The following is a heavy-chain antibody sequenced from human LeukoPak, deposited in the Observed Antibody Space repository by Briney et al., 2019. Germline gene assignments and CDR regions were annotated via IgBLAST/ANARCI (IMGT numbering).Heavy chain of an antibody. V-gene: IGHV3-30*03. Sequence: GSLRLSCAASGVTFSSYGMHWVRQAPGKGLEWVALISSDGNSKVYGGSVKGRFTISRDDSKSTLYLQMDSLRPEDTAVYYCTTKVIRGNSGDDYDDWGQGTLVTVSS. D-gene: IGHD5-12*01. J-gene: IGHJ4*02. CDR2: ISSDGNSK. CDR3: TTKVIRGNSGDDYDD. CDR1: GVTFSSYG.